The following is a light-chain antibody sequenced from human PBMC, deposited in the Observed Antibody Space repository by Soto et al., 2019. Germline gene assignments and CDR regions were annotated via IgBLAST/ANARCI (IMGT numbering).Light chain of an antibody. CDR1: QSVSSN. V-gene: IGKV3-15*01. J-gene: IGKJ1*01. Sequence: EIVMTQSPATLSVSLGERATLSCSASQSVSSNLAWYQQKPGQAPRLLIYGASTRATGIPARFSGSGSGTEFTLTISSLQSEDFAVYYCKQYNNWPPWTFGQGTKVEIK. CDR3: KQYNNWPPWT. CDR2: GAS.